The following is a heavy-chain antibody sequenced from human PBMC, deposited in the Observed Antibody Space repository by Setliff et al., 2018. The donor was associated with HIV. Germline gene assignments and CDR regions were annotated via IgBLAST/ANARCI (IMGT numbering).Heavy chain of an antibody. D-gene: IGHD3-9*01. CDR3: ARSDYDVLTGFWYFDL. CDR1: GHIFTNYW. J-gene: IGHJ2*01. Sequence: GESLTISCKSSGHIFTNYWIGWVRQMPGKALEWMGIIYPGDSETKYSPSSEGQVTISADKSISTAYLQWSSLKASDTAMYYCARSDYDVLTGFWYFDLWGRGTLVTVS. V-gene: IGHV5-51*01. CDR2: IYPGDSET.